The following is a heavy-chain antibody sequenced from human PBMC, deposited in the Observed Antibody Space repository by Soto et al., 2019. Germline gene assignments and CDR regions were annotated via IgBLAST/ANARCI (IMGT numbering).Heavy chain of an antibody. V-gene: IGHV4-34*01. Sequence: SETLSLTCAVYGGSFSGYYWSWIRQPPGKGLEWIGEINHSGSTNYNPSLKSRVTISVDTSKNQFSLKLSSVTAADTAVYYCARGGPRGYSYGQGDYYYYGMDVCGQGTTVTVSS. CDR1: GGSFSGYY. D-gene: IGHD5-18*01. CDR2: INHSGST. J-gene: IGHJ6*02. CDR3: ARGGPRGYSYGQGDYYYYGMDV.